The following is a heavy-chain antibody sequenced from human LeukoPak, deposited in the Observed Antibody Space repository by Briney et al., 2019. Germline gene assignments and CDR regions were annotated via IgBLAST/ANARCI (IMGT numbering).Heavy chain of an antibody. CDR1: GGSLINSY. CDR3: ARESFRPGDYGGLDY. CDR2: IHYSGST. Sequence: PSETLSLTCTVSGGSLINSYWSWIRQPPGKGLEYIGYIHYSGSTNYSPSLKSRVAISVDTSKNQFSLKLSSVTAADTAVYYCARESFRPGDYGGLDYWGQGTLVTVSS. D-gene: IGHD4-17*01. V-gene: IGHV4-59*01. J-gene: IGHJ4*02.